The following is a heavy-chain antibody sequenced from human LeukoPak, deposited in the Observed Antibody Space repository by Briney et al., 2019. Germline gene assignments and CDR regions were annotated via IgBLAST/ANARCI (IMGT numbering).Heavy chain of an antibody. CDR1: GFTFSSYS. Sequence: GGSLRLSCAASGFTFSSYSMNWVRQAPGKGLEWVSSISSSSSYIYYADSVKGRFTISRDNAKNSLYLQMNSLRAEDTAVYYCARAQLRFLEWLPGYWGQGTLVTVSS. D-gene: IGHD3-3*01. CDR3: ARAQLRFLEWLPGY. V-gene: IGHV3-21*01. J-gene: IGHJ4*02. CDR2: ISSSSSYI.